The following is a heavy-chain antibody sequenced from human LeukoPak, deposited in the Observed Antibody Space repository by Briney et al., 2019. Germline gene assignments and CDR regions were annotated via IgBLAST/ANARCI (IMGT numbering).Heavy chain of an antibody. J-gene: IGHJ4*02. D-gene: IGHD3-3*01. CDR1: GFTFSSYS. V-gene: IGHV3-48*01. CDR2: ISSSSSTI. CDR3: ARDPAFWSGPKYFDY. Sequence: GGSLRLSCAASGFTFSSYSMNWVRQAPGKGLEWVSYISSSSSTIYYADSVKGRFTISRDNAKNSLYLQMNSLRAEDTAVYYCARDPAFWSGPKYFDYWGQGTLVTVSS.